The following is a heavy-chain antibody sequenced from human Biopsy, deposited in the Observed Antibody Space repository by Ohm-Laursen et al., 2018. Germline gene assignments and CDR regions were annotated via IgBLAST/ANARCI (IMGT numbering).Heavy chain of an antibody. D-gene: IGHD3-10*01. CDR3: VRGGSGSFPFDY. Sequence: SDTLSLTCTVSGGSINSYYWSWMRQPAGQGLEWIGRLFTSGTTNYSPSLNNRVTMSVDTSKTQFSLRLTSVTAADTAVYYCVRGGSGSFPFDYWGPGTLVTVSS. V-gene: IGHV4-4*07. CDR1: GGSINSYY. J-gene: IGHJ4*02. CDR2: LFTSGTT.